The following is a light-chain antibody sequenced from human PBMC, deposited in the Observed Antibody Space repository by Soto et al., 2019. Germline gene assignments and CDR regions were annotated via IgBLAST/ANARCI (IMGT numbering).Light chain of an antibody. CDR2: EVS. J-gene: IGLJ1*01. V-gene: IGLV2-8*01. CDR3: SSYAGSNGV. CDR1: SSDVGGYNY. Sequence: QSALTQPPSASGSPGQSVTISCTGTSSDVGGYNYVSWYQQHPGKAPKLMIYEVSKRPSGVPDRFSGSKSGNTASLTVSGLQAEDEADYYCSSYAGSNGVFGTGTKVTV.